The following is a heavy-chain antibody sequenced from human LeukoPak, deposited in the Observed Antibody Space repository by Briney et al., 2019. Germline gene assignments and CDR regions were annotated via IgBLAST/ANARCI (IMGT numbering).Heavy chain of an antibody. J-gene: IGHJ4*02. CDR3: AKKAQYNGNYPLDY. Sequence: GGSLRLSCAASGFTFSSYWMSWVRQAPGKGLEWVANIKQDGSEKYYVDSVKGRFTISRDNAKNSLYLQMNSLRAEDTALYFCAKKAQYNGNYPLDYWGQGTLVTVSS. CDR2: IKQDGSEK. D-gene: IGHD1-26*01. CDR1: GFTFSSYW. V-gene: IGHV3-7*03.